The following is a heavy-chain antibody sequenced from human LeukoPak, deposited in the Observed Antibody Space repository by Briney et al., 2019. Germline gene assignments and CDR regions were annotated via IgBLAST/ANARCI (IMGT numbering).Heavy chain of an antibody. D-gene: IGHD5-18*01. CDR3: AKGDVDSPMNFYH. CDR2: INWDGGST. Sequence: GGSLRLSCAASGFMFDDYTMHWVRQAPGKGLEWVSLINWDGGSTYYAGSVKGRFTISRDNSKNSLYPQMNSLRTEDTALYYCAKGDVDSPMNFYHWGQGTLVTVSS. V-gene: IGHV3-43*01. CDR1: GFMFDDYT. J-gene: IGHJ4*02.